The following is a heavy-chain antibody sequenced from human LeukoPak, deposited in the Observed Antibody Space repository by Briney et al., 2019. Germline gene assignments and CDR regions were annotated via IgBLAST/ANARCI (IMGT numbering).Heavy chain of an antibody. J-gene: IGHJ3*02. CDR3: ARGRQNSGSYSDAFDI. CDR2: ISTSSSYI. D-gene: IGHD1-26*01. Sequence: GGSLRLSCAASGFTFSRNSKNWVRQAPGKGLEWVSAISTSSSYIYYADSVKGRFTISRHNAKNSLYLQMNSLRAEDTAVYYCARGRQNSGSYSDAFDIWGQGTMVTVSS. V-gene: IGHV3-21*01. CDR1: GFTFSRNS.